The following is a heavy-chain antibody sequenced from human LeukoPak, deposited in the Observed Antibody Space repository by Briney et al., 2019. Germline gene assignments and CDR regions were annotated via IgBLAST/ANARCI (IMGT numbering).Heavy chain of an antibody. CDR3: ARRRHIAARGGHFDY. V-gene: IGHV4-39*07. J-gene: IGHJ4*02. CDR2: IYTSGST. Sequence: SETLSLTCTVSGGSISSSNYYWGWIRQPPGKGLEWIGRIYTSGSTNYNPSLKSRVTMSVDTSKNQFSLKLSSVTAADTAVYYCARRRHIAARGGHFDYWGQGTLVTVSS. D-gene: IGHD6-6*01. CDR1: GGSISSSNYY.